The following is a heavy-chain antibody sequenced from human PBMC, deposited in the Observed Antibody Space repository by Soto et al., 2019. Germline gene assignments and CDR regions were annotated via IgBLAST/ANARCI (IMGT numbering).Heavy chain of an antibody. D-gene: IGHD3-22*01. J-gene: IGHJ5*02. Sequence: GASVKVSCKASGYTFTSYGISWVRQAPGQGLEWMGWISAYNGNTNYAQKLQGRVTMTTDTSTSTAYMELRSLRSDDTAVYYCARGPYYYDSSGYAPLNLVWFDPWGQGTLVTVSS. V-gene: IGHV1-18*01. CDR2: ISAYNGNT. CDR3: ARGPYYYDSSGYAPLNLVWFDP. CDR1: GYTFTSYG.